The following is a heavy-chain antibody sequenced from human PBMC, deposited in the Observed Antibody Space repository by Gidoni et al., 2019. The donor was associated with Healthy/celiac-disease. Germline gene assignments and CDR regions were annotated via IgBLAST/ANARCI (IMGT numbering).Heavy chain of an antibody. CDR3: ARDRGAARGMDV. D-gene: IGHD6-6*01. CDR1: GFTFSSYA. J-gene: IGHJ6*02. Sequence: QVKLEESVGGVAQPGRYLRPSGAATGFTFSSYAGHWVRQAPGKGLEWVAVISYVGINKYYADSVKGRFTISRDNSKNTLYLQMNSLRAEDTAVYYCARDRGAARGMDVWGQGTTVTVSS. CDR2: ISYVGINK. V-gene: IGHV3-30*04.